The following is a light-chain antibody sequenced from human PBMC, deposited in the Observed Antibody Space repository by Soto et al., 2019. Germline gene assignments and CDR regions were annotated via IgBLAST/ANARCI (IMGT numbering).Light chain of an antibody. CDR3: LHALQPPPA. CDR1: QSLLHRSGDHY. J-gene: IGKJ1*01. V-gene: IGKV2-28*01. Sequence: EIVLTQSPLSLPVTLGEPASISCRSSQSLLHRSGDHYLDWYLQKPGQSPQLLIYLGSNRATGVPDRFSGSGSGTDFTPKISSVEAEDVGVYYCLHALQPPPAFGQGTKVEIK. CDR2: LGS.